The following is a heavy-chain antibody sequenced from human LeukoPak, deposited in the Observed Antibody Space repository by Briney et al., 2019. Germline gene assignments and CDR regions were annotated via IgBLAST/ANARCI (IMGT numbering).Heavy chain of an antibody. J-gene: IGHJ4*02. CDR3: AKRPYESGDYYMYYFDY. V-gene: IGHV3-66*01. Sequence: GGSLRLSCVVSGFTFSSYAMSWVRQAPGKGLEWVSVLYSDDITYYANSVKGRFIISRDNSKSMLYLQMNSLGVEDTAVYYCAKRPYESGDYYMYYFDYWGQGTLVTVSS. D-gene: IGHD3-22*01. CDR1: GFTFSSYA. CDR2: LYSDDIT.